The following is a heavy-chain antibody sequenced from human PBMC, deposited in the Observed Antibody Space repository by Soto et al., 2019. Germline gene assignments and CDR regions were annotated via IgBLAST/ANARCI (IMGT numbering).Heavy chain of an antibody. D-gene: IGHD3-22*01. CDR3: AKDRYNDSPGWFDS. CDR1: GFTFRDHA. CDR2: ISASGASI. J-gene: IGHJ5*01. V-gene: IGHV3-23*01. Sequence: PGGSLRLSCAGSGFTFRDHAMSWVRQAPGRGLEWVSAISASGASIQHADSVKGRFSVSRDNAKNTVYLQMDNLRTEDAAVYYCAKDRYNDSPGWFDSWGQGTRVTVSS.